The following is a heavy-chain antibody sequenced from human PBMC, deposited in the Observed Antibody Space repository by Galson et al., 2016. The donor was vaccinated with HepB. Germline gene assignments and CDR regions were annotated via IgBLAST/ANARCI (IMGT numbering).Heavy chain of an antibody. CDR3: ARLGGNYRTTSHFDY. CDR1: GFTFSTYW. Sequence: LRLSCAASGFTFSTYWMHWVRQAPGKGLVWVSRINSDGRSTSYADSVKGRFTISRDNAKNTLYLQMNSLRAEDTAVYYCARLGGNYRTTSHFDYWGQGTLVTVSS. D-gene: IGHD1-26*01. CDR2: INSDGRST. V-gene: IGHV3-74*01. J-gene: IGHJ4*02.